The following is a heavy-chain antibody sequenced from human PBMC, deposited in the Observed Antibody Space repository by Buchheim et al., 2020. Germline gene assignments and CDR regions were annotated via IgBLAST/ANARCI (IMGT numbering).Heavy chain of an antibody. J-gene: IGHJ4*02. CDR3: ARDHWGSYRN. Sequence: EVQLVESGGGLVQPGGSLRLSCAASGFIFSDYDMDWVRQAPGKGLEWVGRSSSSTAEYAASVKGSFTISRDDSRNSLYLDMNSLITEDTAVYYCARDHWGSYRNWGQGSL. CDR1: GFIFSDYD. D-gene: IGHD3-16*02. CDR2: SSSSTA. V-gene: IGHV3-72*01.